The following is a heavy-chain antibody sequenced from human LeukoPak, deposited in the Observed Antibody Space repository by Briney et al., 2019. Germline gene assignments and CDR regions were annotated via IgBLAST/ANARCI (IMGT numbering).Heavy chain of an antibody. J-gene: IGHJ6*02. Sequence: SVKVSCKASGGTFSSYAISWVRQAPGQGLEWMGGIIPIFGTANYAQKFQGRVTMTRDTSTSTVYMELSSLRSEDTTVYYCARDITTYNLLENYYYYYGMDVWGQGTTVTVSS. D-gene: IGHD1-14*01. CDR3: ARDITTYNLLENYYYYYGMDV. V-gene: IGHV1-69*05. CDR1: GGTFSSYA. CDR2: IIPIFGTA.